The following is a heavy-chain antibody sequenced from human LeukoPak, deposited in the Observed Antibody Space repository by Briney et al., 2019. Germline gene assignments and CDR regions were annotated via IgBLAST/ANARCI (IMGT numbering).Heavy chain of an antibody. D-gene: IGHD3-3*01. CDR3: AREVAIFGVVTPYCYCYYMDV. J-gene: IGHJ6*03. V-gene: IGHV3-21*01. CDR2: ISSSSSYI. CDR1: GFTFSSYS. Sequence: GGSLRLSCAASGFTFSSYSMNWVRQAPGKGLEWVSSISSSSSYIYYADSVKGRFTISRDNAKNSLYLQMNSLRAEDTAVYYCAREVAIFGVVTPYCYCYYMDVWGKGTTVTVSS.